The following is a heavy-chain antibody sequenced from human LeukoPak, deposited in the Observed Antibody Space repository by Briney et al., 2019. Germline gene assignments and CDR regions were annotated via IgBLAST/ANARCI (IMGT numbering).Heavy chain of an antibody. CDR1: GGSISSGGYY. J-gene: IGHJ3*02. CDR2: IYCSGST. CDR3: ARDHIVATIRAFDI. D-gene: IGHD5-12*01. Sequence: SQTLSLTCAVSGGSISSGGYYWSWIRQHPGKGLEWIGYIYCSGSTYYNPSLKSRVTISVDTSKNQFSLKLSSVTAADTAVYYCARDHIVATIRAFDIWGQGTMVTVSS. V-gene: IGHV4-31*11.